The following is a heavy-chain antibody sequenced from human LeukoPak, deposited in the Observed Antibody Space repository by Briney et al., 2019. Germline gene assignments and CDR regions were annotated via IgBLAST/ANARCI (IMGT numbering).Heavy chain of an antibody. J-gene: IGHJ4*02. D-gene: IGHD3-22*01. Sequence: GASVKVSCKASGYTFTSYAISWVRQAPGQGLEWMGRIIPILGIANYAQKFQGRVTITADKSTSTAYMELSSLRSEDTAVYYCARAYYYDSSGYPDDYWGQGTLVTVSS. V-gene: IGHV1-69*04. CDR1: GYTFTSYA. CDR3: ARAYYYDSSGYPDDY. CDR2: IIPILGIA.